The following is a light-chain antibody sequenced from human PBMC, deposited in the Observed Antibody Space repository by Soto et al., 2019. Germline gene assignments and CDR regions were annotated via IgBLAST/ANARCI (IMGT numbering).Light chain of an antibody. CDR2: KAS. J-gene: IGKJ1*01. V-gene: IGKV1-5*03. CDR1: QSINSW. Sequence: DIQMTQSPSTLSASVGDTVTITCRASQSINSWLAWYQQKPGKAPKVLIYKASSLESGVPSRFSGSGSGTEFTLTISSLQPDGFATYYCQQYNNYPWTFGQGTKVEIK. CDR3: QQYNNYPWT.